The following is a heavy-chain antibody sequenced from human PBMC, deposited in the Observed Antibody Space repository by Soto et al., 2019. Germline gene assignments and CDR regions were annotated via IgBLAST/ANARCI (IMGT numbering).Heavy chain of an antibody. CDR2: ISAYNGNT. CDR3: ARVKGDYSSGWNGYWFDP. J-gene: IGHJ5*02. Sequence: ASVKVSCKASGYTFTSYGISWVRQAPGQGLEWMGWISAYNGNTNYAQKLQGRVTMTTDTSTSTAYMELRSLRSDDTAVYYCARVKGDYSSGWNGYWFDPWGQGTLVTVSS. D-gene: IGHD6-19*01. CDR1: GYTFTSYG. V-gene: IGHV1-18*01.